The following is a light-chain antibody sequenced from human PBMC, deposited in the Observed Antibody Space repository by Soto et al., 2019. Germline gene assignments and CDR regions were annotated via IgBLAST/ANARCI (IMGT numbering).Light chain of an antibody. CDR2: DAS. V-gene: IGKV3-11*01. CDR3: QQRSNWYT. J-gene: IGKJ2*01. CDR1: QSVSSY. Sequence: EIVLTQSPATLSLSPGERATLSCRASQSVSSYLAWYQQKPGQAPRLLIYDASNRATGIPARFSGSGSGTDFTLTISSLVPEDCAVYYCQQRSNWYTFGQGTKLEIK.